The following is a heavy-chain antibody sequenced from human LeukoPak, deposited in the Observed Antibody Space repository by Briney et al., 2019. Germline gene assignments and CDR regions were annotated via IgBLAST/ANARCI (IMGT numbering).Heavy chain of an antibody. CDR2: INPNSGGT. CDR3: ARDRRPGYYYDSSGYYHDAFDI. D-gene: IGHD3-22*01. J-gene: IGHJ3*02. V-gene: IGHV1-2*02. Sequence: ASVKVSCKASGGTFSSYAISWVRQAPGQGLEWMGWINPNSGGTNYAQKFQGRVTMTRDTSISTAYMELSRLRSDDTAVYYCARDRRPGYYYDSSGYYHDAFDIWGQGTMVTVSS. CDR1: GGTFSSYA.